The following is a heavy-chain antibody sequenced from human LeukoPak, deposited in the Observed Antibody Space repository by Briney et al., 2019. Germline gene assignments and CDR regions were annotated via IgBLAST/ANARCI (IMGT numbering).Heavy chain of an antibody. CDR1: GFTFSSYG. CDR3: AKDGDYGDYVSAFDI. Sequence: PGGSLRLSCAASGFTFSSYGMHWVRQAPGKGLEWVAFIRYDGSNKYYADSVKGRFTISRDNSKNTLYLQMNSLRAEDTALYYCAKDGDYGDYVSAFDIWGQGTMVTVSS. J-gene: IGHJ3*02. CDR2: IRYDGSNK. D-gene: IGHD4-17*01. V-gene: IGHV3-30*02.